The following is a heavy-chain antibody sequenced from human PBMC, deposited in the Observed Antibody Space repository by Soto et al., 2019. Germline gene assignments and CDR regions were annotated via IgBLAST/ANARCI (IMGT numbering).Heavy chain of an antibody. CDR1: GFTFSSYG. J-gene: IGHJ4*02. Sequence: GGSLRLSCAASGFTFSSYGMHWVRQAPGKGLEWVAVISYDGSNKYYADSVKGRFTISRDNSKNTLYLQMNSLRAEDTAVYYCANLIYYDSSGYSDLDYWGQGTLVTVS. CDR3: ANLIYYDSSGYSDLDY. CDR2: ISYDGSNK. V-gene: IGHV3-30*18. D-gene: IGHD3-22*01.